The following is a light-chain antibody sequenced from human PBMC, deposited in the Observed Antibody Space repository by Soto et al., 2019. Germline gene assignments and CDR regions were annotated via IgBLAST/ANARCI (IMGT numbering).Light chain of an antibody. CDR3: QVYNGYSLT. Sequence: KLTWSPSTLNASLGDRVPITCRASQSISSWLAWYQQKPGKAPKFLIYEASSLESGVPSRFSGSGSGTEFTLTICSLQPDDFVTYYCQVYNGYSLTFGQVTIVDI. CDR2: EAS. CDR1: QSISSW. V-gene: IGKV1-5*03. J-gene: IGKJ1*01.